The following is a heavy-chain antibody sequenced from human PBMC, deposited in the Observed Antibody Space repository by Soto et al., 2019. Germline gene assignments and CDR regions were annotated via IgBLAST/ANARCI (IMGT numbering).Heavy chain of an antibody. CDR2: ISGSGGSP. D-gene: IGHD2-2*01. V-gene: IGHV3-23*01. CDR1: GFTFSTYT. J-gene: IGHJ4*02. CDR3: AKARCSTTNCYVPDY. Sequence: EVQLLESGGGLVQPGGSLRLSCVASGFTFSTYTMSWVRQAPGKGLEWVSVISGSGGSPSYADSVQGRFSISRDNPKHTLYLQMNSLRGEDTAMYYCAKARCSTTNCYVPDYWGQGTLVTVSS.